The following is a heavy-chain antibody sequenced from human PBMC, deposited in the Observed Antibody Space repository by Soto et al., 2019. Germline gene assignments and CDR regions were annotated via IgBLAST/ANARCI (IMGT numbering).Heavy chain of an antibody. V-gene: IGHV3-23*01. CDR3: ARGGIPPGYGLDL. CDR2: ISGSGGST. D-gene: IGHD6-13*01. J-gene: IGHJ6*02. Sequence: GGSLRLSCAASGFTFSSYAMSWVRQAPGKGLEWVSAISGSGGSTYYADSVKGRFTISRDNPKNTLYLQMNSLRAEDTAVYYCARGGIPPGYGLDLWGQGTTVTVSS. CDR1: GFTFSSYA.